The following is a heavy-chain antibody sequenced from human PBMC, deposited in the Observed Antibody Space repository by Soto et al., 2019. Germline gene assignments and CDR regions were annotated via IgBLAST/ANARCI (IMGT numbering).Heavy chain of an antibody. CDR2: ISAGGDTT. Sequence: GGSLRLSCATSGFTFSNYPMNWVRQAPGKGLEWVSGISAGGDTTYYADSVKGRFTIFRDNSKNSVSLQMNSLRVEDTAVYYCARRVWGQGTLVTVSS. V-gene: IGHV3-23*01. CDR3: ARRV. J-gene: IGHJ4*02. CDR1: GFTFSNYP.